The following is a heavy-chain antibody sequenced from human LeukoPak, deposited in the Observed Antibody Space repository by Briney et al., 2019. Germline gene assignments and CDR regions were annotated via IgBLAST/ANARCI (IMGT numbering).Heavy chain of an antibody. CDR2: INPNSCGT. Sequence: ASVKVSCKASGYTFTSYYMHWVRQAPGQGLEWMGWINPNSCGTNYAQKFQGRVTMTRDTSISTAYMELSRLRSDDTAVYYCARMEGCSGGSCYLFDYWGQGTLVTVSS. CDR3: ARMEGCSGGSCYLFDY. D-gene: IGHD2-15*01. V-gene: IGHV1-2*02. CDR1: GYTFTSYY. J-gene: IGHJ4*02.